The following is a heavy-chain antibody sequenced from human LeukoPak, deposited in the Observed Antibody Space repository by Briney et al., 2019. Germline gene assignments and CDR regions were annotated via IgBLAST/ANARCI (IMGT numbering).Heavy chain of an antibody. J-gene: IGHJ4*02. D-gene: IGHD3-9*01. V-gene: IGHV4-34*01. CDR2: FNQNSST. CDR1: GGSFSGYY. CDR3: ARGRGYYAILTGYLPFGY. Sequence: PSETLSLTCAVYGGSFSGYYWSWIRQPPGKGLEWIGEFNQNSSTNNNPSLKSRVTRSEDPSKNRFSLKLSSVTAADTAVYYCARGRGYYAILTGYLPFGYWGQATLVTVS.